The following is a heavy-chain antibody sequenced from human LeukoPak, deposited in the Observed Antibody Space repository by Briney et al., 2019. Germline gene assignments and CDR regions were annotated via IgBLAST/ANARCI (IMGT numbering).Heavy chain of an antibody. J-gene: IGHJ4*02. D-gene: IGHD2-2*01. CDR2: INRDGSST. V-gene: IGHV3-74*01. CDR3: AKSIYQLPRGEVDY. CDR1: GFTFSSHW. Sequence: GGSLRLFCAASGFTFSSHWMHWVRQAPGKGLVWVSRINRDGSSTNYADSVEGRFAISRDNSKNTLHLHMNSLRAEDTAVYYCAKSIYQLPRGEVDYWGQGTLVTVSS.